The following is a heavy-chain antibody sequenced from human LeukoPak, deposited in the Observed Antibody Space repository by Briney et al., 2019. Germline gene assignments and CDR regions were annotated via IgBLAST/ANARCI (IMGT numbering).Heavy chain of an antibody. D-gene: IGHD1-7*01. CDR3: TTDEDWNYARRDV. V-gene: IGHV3-15*04. CDR1: GFTFNYAW. CDR2: TVSEIDGGTT. J-gene: IGHJ6*02. Sequence: GGSLRLSCAASGFTFNYAWMSWVRQVPGKGLEWVGQTVSEIDGGTTDYATPVKGRFTISRDDSKSTLYLQMNSLKIEDTAVYYCTTDEDWNYARRDVWGQGATVTVSS.